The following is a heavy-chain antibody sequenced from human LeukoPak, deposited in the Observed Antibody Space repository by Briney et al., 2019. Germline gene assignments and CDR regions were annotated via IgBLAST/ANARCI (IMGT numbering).Heavy chain of an antibody. CDR1: GGSISSSSYY. CDR2: IYYSGST. D-gene: IGHD3-10*01. CDR3: ARGVLLWFGELLSYFDY. Sequence: SETLSLTCTVSGGSISSSSYYWGWIRQPPGKGLEWIGSIYYSGSTYYNPSLKSRVTISVDTSKNQFSLKLSSVTAADTAVYYCARGVLLWFGELLSYFDYWGQGTLVTVSS. V-gene: IGHV4-39*07. J-gene: IGHJ4*02.